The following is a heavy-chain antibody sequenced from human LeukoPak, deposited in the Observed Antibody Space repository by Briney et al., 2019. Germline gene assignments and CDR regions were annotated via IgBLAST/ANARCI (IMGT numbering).Heavy chain of an antibody. CDR1: GFTFSSYA. CDR2: ISYDGSNK. Sequence: GGSLRLSCAASGFTFSSYAMHWVRQAPGKGLEWVAVISYDGSNKYYADSVMGRFTISRDNSKNTLYLQINSLRAEDTALYYCAKSLIAAAGTGAFDMWGQGTMVTVS. D-gene: IGHD6-13*01. J-gene: IGHJ3*02. V-gene: IGHV3-30*04. CDR3: AKSLIAAAGTGAFDM.